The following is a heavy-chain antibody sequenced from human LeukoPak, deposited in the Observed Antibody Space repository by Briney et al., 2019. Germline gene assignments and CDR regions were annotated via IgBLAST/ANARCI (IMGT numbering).Heavy chain of an antibody. J-gene: IGHJ6*02. CDR2: IWYDGSNK. CDR1: GFTFSSYG. Sequence: PGGSLRLSCAASGFTFSSYGMHWVRQAPGKGLEWVAVIWYDGSNKYYADSVKGRFTISRDKSKNTLYLQMNSLRAEDTAVYYCARDLDTVGDGYKHGMDVWGQGTTVTVSS. V-gene: IGHV3-33*01. CDR3: ARDLDTVGDGYKHGMDV. D-gene: IGHD5-24*01.